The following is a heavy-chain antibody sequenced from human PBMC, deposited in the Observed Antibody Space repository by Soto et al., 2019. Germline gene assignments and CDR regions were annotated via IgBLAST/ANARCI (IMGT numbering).Heavy chain of an antibody. V-gene: IGHV3-23*01. D-gene: IGHD6-19*01. Sequence: VQLLESGGGLVQPGGSLRLSCAASGFPFSHYAMSWVRQAPGKGLGWVSAISGSGNEAPYADPVRDRLTISTDNSKEALCVQRTGLRADDTAVYNCGKERRGSGWFVCDYWGQGELVTVSS. CDR3: GKERRGSGWFVCDY. CDR2: ISGSGNEA. CDR1: GFPFSHYA. J-gene: IGHJ4*02.